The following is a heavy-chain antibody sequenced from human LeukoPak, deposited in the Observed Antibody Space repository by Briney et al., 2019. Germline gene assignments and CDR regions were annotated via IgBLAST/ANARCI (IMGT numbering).Heavy chain of an antibody. CDR3: ATAYSKGPVDY. J-gene: IGHJ4*02. CDR2: VDPEDGET. Sequence: ASVKVSCKVSGYTFTDYYMHWVQQAPGKGLEWMGLVDPEDGETIYAEKFQGRVTITADTSTDTAYMELSSLRSENTAVYYCATAYSKGPVDYWGQGTLVTVSS. CDR1: GYTFTDYY. V-gene: IGHV1-69-2*01. D-gene: IGHD4-11*01.